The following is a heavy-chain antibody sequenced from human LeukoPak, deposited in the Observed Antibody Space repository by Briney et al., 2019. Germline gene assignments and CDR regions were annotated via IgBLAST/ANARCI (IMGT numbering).Heavy chain of an antibody. CDR2: IYYTGAT. V-gene: IGHV4-59*01. CDR1: GGSISSYY. D-gene: IGHD5-18*01. J-gene: IGHJ4*02. CDR3: ARAGYSYGTGYYFDY. Sequence: SETLSLTCTVSGGSISSYYWSWIRLPPGKGLEWIGYIYYTGATYYNPSLKSRVTISLDTFKNQFSLKLSSVTAADAAVYYCARAGYSYGTGYYFDYWGQGALVTVSS.